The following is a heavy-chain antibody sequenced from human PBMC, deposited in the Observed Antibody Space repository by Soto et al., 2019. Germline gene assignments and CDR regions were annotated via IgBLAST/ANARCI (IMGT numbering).Heavy chain of an antibody. Sequence: QVQLVQSGAEVKKPGSSVKVSCKASGGTFSSYAISWVRQAPGQGLEWMGGIIPIFGTANYAQKFQGRVTITADESTSTAYMELSSLRSEDTAVYYCASGGGDCGGDCYPHYYYGIDVWGQGTTVTVSS. D-gene: IGHD2-21*02. CDR1: GGTFSSYA. CDR3: ASGGGDCGGDCYPHYYYGIDV. CDR2: IIPIFGTA. J-gene: IGHJ6*02. V-gene: IGHV1-69*12.